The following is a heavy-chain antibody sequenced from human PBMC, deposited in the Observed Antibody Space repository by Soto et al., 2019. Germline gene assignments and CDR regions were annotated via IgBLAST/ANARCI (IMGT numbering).Heavy chain of an antibody. V-gene: IGHV1-18*01. D-gene: IGHD2-2*01. CDR3: ARDLFMRYCSSTSCYAGGLPSFDY. CDR1: GYTFTSYG. J-gene: IGHJ4*02. CDR2: ISAYNGNT. Sequence: ASVKVSCKASGYTFTSYGISWVRQAPGQGLEWMGWISAYNGNTNYAQKLQGRVTMTTDTSTSTAYMERRSLGSDDTAVYYCARDLFMRYCSSTSCYAGGLPSFDYWGQGTLVTVSS.